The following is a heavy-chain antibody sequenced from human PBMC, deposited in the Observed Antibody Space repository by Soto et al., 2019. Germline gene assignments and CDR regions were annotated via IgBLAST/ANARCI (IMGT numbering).Heavy chain of an antibody. CDR1: GGTFSSYA. V-gene: IGHV1-69*13. J-gene: IGHJ4*02. D-gene: IGHD3-22*01. Sequence: GASVKVSCKASGGTFSSYAISWVRQAPGQGLESMGGIIPIFGTANYAQKFQGRVTITADESTSTAYMELSSLRSEDTAVYYCARTNYYDSSGYLTPSDYWGQGTLVTVSS. CDR2: IIPIFGTA. CDR3: ARTNYYDSSGYLTPSDY.